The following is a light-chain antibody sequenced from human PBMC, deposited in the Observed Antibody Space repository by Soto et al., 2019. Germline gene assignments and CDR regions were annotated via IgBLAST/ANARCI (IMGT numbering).Light chain of an antibody. CDR2: GTR. V-gene: IGLV1-40*01. Sequence: QAVVTQPPSVSGAPGQRVTISCTGSSSNFGAGYDVHWYQQLPGAAPKLLIYGTRNRASGVPDRFSGSKSGTSASLAIAGLQAEDEADYHCQSYDSSLSAYVFGPGTKLTVL. CDR3: QSYDSSLSAYV. J-gene: IGLJ1*01. CDR1: SSNFGAGYD.